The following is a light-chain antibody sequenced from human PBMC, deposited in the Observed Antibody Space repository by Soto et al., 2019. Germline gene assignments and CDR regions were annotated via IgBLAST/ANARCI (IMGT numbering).Light chain of an antibody. J-gene: IGKJ1*01. V-gene: IGKV3-20*01. CDR3: QKYGSSSRT. Sequence: EIVLTQSPGTLSFAPGERATLSCRASQSVSSYLSWYQQKPGQAPSLLIYGASSRATGLPNRFSASGYGTAFTLTISRLEPEDFAVYYCQKYGSSSRTFGQGTKVETK. CDR1: QSVSSY. CDR2: GAS.